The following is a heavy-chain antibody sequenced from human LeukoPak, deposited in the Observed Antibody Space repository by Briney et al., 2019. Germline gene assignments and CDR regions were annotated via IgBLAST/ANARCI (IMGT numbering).Heavy chain of an antibody. D-gene: IGHD1-26*01. CDR2: ISGSGGST. J-gene: IGHJ4*02. V-gene: IGHV3-23*01. Sequence: PGGSLRLSCAASGFTFSSYAMSWVRQAPGKGLEWVSAISGSGGSTYYADSVRGRFTVSRDNSKNTLYLQMNSLRAEDTAVYYCAKDLYSGSYYPFDYWGQGTLVTVSS. CDR1: GFTFSSYA. CDR3: AKDLYSGSYYPFDY.